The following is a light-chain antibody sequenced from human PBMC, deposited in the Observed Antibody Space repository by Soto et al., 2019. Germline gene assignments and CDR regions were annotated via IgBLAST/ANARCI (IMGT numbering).Light chain of an antibody. CDR1: QNIGRW. CDR2: DAS. V-gene: IGKV1-5*01. Sequence: DIQMTQSPSSLSASVGDRVTITCRASQNIGRWLAWYQQKPGKAPKLMIYDASTLISGVPSTFSGSGSGAEFTLTIRSRLPDDVTTYYDEQYNLHTPATFGRGTMVEIK. J-gene: IGKJ1*01. CDR3: EQYNLHTPAT.